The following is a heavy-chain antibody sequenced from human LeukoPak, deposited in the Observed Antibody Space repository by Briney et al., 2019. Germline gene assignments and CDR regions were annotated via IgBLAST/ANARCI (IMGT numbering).Heavy chain of an antibody. CDR1: GFTFSSYS. D-gene: IGHD6-13*01. J-gene: IGHJ4*02. CDR3: ARGSISIAAAGPPDDY. Sequence: GSLRLSCAASGFTFSSYSMNWVRQAPGKGLEWVSSISSSSSYIYYADSVKGRFTISRDNAKNSLYLQMNSLRAEDTAVYYCARGSISIAAAGPPDDYWGQGTLVTVSS. V-gene: IGHV3-21*01. CDR2: ISSSSSYI.